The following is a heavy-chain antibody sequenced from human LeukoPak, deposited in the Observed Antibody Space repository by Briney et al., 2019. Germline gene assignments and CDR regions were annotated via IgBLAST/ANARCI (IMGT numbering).Heavy chain of an antibody. CDR2: IYPGDSDT. V-gene: IGHV5-51*01. J-gene: IGHJ4*02. CDR3: ALQGLYYDFWSGCFDY. D-gene: IGHD3-3*01. Sequence: GESLKISCKGSGYSFTSYWIGWVRQMPGKGLEWMGIIYPGDSDTRYSPSFQGQVTISADKSISTAYLQWSSLKASDTAMYYCALQGLYYDFWSGCFDYRGQGTLVTVSS. CDR1: GYSFTSYW.